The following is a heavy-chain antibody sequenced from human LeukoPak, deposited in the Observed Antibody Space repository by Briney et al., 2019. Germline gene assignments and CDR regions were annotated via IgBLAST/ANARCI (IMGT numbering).Heavy chain of an antibody. CDR3: ARGGSSWSSWFDP. D-gene: IGHD6-13*01. CDR1: GGSISSYY. CDR2: IYYSGST. V-gene: IGHV4-59*01. Sequence: SETLSLTCTVSGGSISSYYWSWIRQPPGKGLEWIGYIYYSGSTNYNPSLKSRATISVDTSKKQFSLKLSSVTAADTAVYYCARGGSSWSSWFDPWGQGTLVTVSS. J-gene: IGHJ5*02.